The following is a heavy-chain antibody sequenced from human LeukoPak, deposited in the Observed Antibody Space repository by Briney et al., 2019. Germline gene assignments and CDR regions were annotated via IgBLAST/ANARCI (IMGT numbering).Heavy chain of an antibody. J-gene: IGHJ6*02. CDR2: IIPILGIA. D-gene: IGHD5-18*01. CDR3: ARDPPWIQLWSYYYYYYGMDV. V-gene: IGHV1-69*04. CDR1: GGTFSSYA. Sequence: SVKVSCKASGGTFSSYAISWVRQAPGQGLEWMGRIIPILGIANYAQKLQGRVTMTTDTSTSTAYMELRSLRSDDTAVYYCARDPPWIQLWSYYYYYYGMDVWGQGTTVTVSS.